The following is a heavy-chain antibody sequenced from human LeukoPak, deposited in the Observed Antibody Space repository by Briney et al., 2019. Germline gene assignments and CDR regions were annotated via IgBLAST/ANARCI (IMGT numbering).Heavy chain of an antibody. CDR3: AKRAGGTPDY. J-gene: IGHJ4*02. CDR2: IGGDGHST. Sequence: GGSLRLSCAASGFSFSNYAVTWVRQAPGKGLEWVSAIGGDGHSTDYADSVKGRFTISRDNSKNTLYLQMNSLRAEDTALYYCAKRAGGTPDYWGLGTLVTVSS. CDR1: GFSFSNYA. V-gene: IGHV3-23*01. D-gene: IGHD1-26*01.